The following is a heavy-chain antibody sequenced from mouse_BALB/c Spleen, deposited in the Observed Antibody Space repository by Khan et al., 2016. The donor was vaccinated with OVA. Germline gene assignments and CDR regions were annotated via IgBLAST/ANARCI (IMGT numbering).Heavy chain of an antibody. D-gene: IGHD4-1*02. Sequence: QIQLVQSGPELKKPGETVKISCKASGYTFTNYGMNWVKQAPGKGLKWMGWINTYTGEPTYADDFKGRSAFSLETSASTAYLQIKNLKRQETAKYFEARSNSYWDFDVWGAGTTVTVSS. CDR2: INTYTGEP. CDR1: GYTFTNYG. CDR3: ARSNSYWDFDV. V-gene: IGHV9-3-1*01. J-gene: IGHJ1*01.